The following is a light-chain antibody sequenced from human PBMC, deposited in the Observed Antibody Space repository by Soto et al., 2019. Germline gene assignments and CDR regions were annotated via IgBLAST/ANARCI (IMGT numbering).Light chain of an antibody. Sequence: IQMTQSPSTLSASLGDRVTMTCRASQSISGWLAWYQQKPGKAPKLLIYETSNLQSGVPSRFSGSGSATDFTLTISGLQPDDFATYYCQQYSAYPLTFGGGTKVEI. CDR1: QSISGW. CDR2: ETS. CDR3: QQYSAYPLT. J-gene: IGKJ4*01. V-gene: IGKV1-5*03.